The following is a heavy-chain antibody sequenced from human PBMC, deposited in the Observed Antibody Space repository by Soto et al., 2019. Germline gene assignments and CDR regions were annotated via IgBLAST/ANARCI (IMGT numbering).Heavy chain of an antibody. CDR2: IYYSGST. D-gene: IGHD6-13*01. CDR3: ARRYSSSLDF. J-gene: IGHJ4*02. CDR1: GGSISSYY. V-gene: IGHV4-59*08. Sequence: SETLSLTCTVFGGSISSYYWSWIRQPPGKGLEWIGYIYYSGSTNYNPSLKSRVTISVDTSKNQFSLKLSSVTAADTAVYYCARRYSSSLDFWGQGTLVTVSS.